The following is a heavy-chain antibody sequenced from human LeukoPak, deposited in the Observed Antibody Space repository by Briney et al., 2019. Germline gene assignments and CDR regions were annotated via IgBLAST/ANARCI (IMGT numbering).Heavy chain of an antibody. V-gene: IGHV4-39*07. CDR2: IYYSGST. D-gene: IGHD1-26*01. CDR1: GGSISSSSYY. CDR3: SRDQGILKWELDY. Sequence: SETLSLTCTVSGGSISSSSYYWGWIRQPPGKGLEWIGSIYYSGSTYYNPSLKSRVTISVDTSKNQFSLKLSSVTAADTAVYYLSRDQGILKWELDYWGQGTLVTVSS. J-gene: IGHJ4*02.